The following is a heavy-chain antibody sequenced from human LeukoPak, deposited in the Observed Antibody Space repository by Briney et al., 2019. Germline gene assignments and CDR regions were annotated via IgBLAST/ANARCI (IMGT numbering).Heavy chain of an antibody. J-gene: IGHJ4*02. CDR3: AKVSRGYCSGGSCYDFDY. CDR2: LTGGDGGT. V-gene: IGHV3-23*01. D-gene: IGHD2-15*01. CDR1: GFTFSTSA. Sequence: PGGSLRLSCAASGFTFSTSAMSWVRQAPGKGLEWVSTLTGGDGGTYYTDSVKGRFTISRDNSKNTLYLQMNSLRAEDTAVYYCAKVSRGYCSGGSCYDFDYWGQGTLVTVSS.